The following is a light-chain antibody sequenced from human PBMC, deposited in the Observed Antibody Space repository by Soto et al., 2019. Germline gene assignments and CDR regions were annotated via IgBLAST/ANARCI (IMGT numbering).Light chain of an antibody. V-gene: IGKV1-39*01. CDR1: QYISNY. CDR2: SAS. CDR3: QSNYILPWT. J-gene: IGKJ1*01. Sequence: DIQVTQSPPSLSASVGDGVTITCRTSQYISNYLNWYQHKVGKAPQLLIYSASTLQVGVPSRFSGSGSGTEFTLTISSLQPDDYASYYCQSNYILPWTFGQGTKVEIK.